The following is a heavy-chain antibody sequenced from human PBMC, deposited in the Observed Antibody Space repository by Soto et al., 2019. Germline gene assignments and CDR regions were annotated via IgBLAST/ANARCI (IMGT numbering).Heavy chain of an antibody. CDR2: ISAYNDNT. CDR3: AREGLSSSWYEGNYYYYGMDV. J-gene: IGHJ6*02. Sequence: QVQLVQSGAEVKKPGASVKVSCKASGYTFTSYGISWVRQAPGQGLEWMGWISAYNDNTNYAQKLQGRVTMTTDPSTSTAYMELRSLRSDDTAVYYCAREGLSSSWYEGNYYYYGMDVWGQGTTVTVSS. D-gene: IGHD6-13*01. CDR1: GYTFTSYG. V-gene: IGHV1-18*01.